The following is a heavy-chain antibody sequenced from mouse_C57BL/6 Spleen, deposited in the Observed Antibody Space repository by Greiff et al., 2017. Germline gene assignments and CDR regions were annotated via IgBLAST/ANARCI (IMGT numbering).Heavy chain of an antibody. CDR2: IYPGDGDT. CDR3: TPYYCSLDY. Sequence: QVQLQQSGPELVKPGASVKISCKASGYAFSSSWMNWVKQRPGKGLEWIGRIYPGDGDTNYNGKFKGKATLTADKSSSTAYMQLSSLTSEDSAVYFCTPYYCSLDYWGQGTTLTVSS. D-gene: IGHD1-1*01. J-gene: IGHJ2*01. V-gene: IGHV1-82*01. CDR1: GYAFSSSW.